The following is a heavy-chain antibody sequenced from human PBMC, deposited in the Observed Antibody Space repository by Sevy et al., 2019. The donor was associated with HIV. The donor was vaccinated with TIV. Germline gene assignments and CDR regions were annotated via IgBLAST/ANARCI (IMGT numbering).Heavy chain of an antibody. CDR2: INHSGST. D-gene: IGHD5-12*01. V-gene: IGHV4-34*01. J-gene: IGHJ4*02. CDR1: GGSFSGYY. CDR3: ARGRPSGDIDY. Sequence: SETLSLTCAVYGGSFSGYYWSWIRQPTGKGLEWIGEINHSGSTNYNPSLKSRVTISVDTSKNQFSLKLSSVTAADTAVYYCARGRPSGDIDYWGQGTLVTVSS.